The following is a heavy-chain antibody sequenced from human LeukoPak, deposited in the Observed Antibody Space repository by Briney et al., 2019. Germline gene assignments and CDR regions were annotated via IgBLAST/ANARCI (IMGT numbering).Heavy chain of an antibody. Sequence: PSETLSLTCTVSGGSISSYYWSWIRQPPGKGLEWIGYVYYSGSTYYNPSLKSRVTISVDTSKNQFSLRLSSVTAADTAVYYCARAGALEMSTIYPHYYYYYLDVWGKGTTVTVSS. CDR3: ARAGALEMSTIYPHYYYYYLDV. CDR1: GGSISSYY. J-gene: IGHJ6*03. D-gene: IGHD5-24*01. CDR2: VYYSGST. V-gene: IGHV4-59*01.